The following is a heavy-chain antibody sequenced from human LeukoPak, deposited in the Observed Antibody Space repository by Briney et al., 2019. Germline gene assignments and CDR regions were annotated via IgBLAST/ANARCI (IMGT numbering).Heavy chain of an antibody. CDR2: ISGSGGRT. J-gene: IGHJ4*02. CDR3: AKEYTGTFSPSPSYFDN. D-gene: IGHD1-26*01. V-gene: IGHV3-23*01. CDR1: GFTFSSYG. Sequence: GGSLRLSCAASGFTFSSYGMSWVRQAPGKGLEWVSAISGSGGRTYYADSVKGRFTISRDNSKNTLYLQMNSLRAEDTAIYYCAKEYTGTFSPSPSYFDNWGQGPLVTVSS.